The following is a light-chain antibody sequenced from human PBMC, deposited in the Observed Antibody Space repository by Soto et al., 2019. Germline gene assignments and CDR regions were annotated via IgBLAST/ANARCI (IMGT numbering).Light chain of an antibody. CDR2: GAS. Sequence: EIVLTQSPGTLSLSPGERATLSCRASQSVDSSYFAWYQQKPGQAPRLLVFGASSRATGIPDRFSGSGSGTDFTLTISRLEPEDFAVYYCQQYGSSLLTFGGGTKVDIK. V-gene: IGKV3-20*01. CDR3: QQYGSSLLT. J-gene: IGKJ4*01. CDR1: QSVDSSY.